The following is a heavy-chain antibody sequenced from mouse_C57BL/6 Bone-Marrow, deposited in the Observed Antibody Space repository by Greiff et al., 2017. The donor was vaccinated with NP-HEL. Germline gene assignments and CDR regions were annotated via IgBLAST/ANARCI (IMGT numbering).Heavy chain of an antibody. D-gene: IGHD1-1*01. V-gene: IGHV1-15*01. Sequence: VKLMESGAELVRPGASVTLSCKASGYTFTDYEMHWVKQTPVHGLEWIGAIDPETGGTAYNQKFKGKAILTADKSSSTAYMELRSLTSEDSAVYYCTRTNYYGSSYLWYFDVWGTGTTVTVSS. CDR1: GYTFTDYE. CDR3: TRTNYYGSSYLWYFDV. CDR2: IDPETGGT. J-gene: IGHJ1*03.